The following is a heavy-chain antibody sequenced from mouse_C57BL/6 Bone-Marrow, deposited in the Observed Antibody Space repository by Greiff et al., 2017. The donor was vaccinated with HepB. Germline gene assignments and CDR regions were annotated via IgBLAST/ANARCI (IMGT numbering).Heavy chain of an antibody. D-gene: IGHD1-1*01. CDR1: GFTFSSYG. CDR3: ARRVYYYGSSYCFDY. CDR2: ISSGGSYT. Sequence: EVQLQESGGDLVKPGGSLKLSCAASGFTFSSYGMSWVRQTPDKRLEWVATISSGGSYTYYPDSVKGRFTISRDNAKNTLYLQMSSLKSEDTAMYYCARRVYYYGSSYCFDYWGQGTTLTVSS. J-gene: IGHJ2*01. V-gene: IGHV5-6*01.